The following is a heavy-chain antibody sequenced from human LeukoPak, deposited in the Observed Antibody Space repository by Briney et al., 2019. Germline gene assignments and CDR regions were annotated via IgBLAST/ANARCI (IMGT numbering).Heavy chain of an antibody. J-gene: IGHJ4*02. D-gene: IGHD3-10*01. CDR2: IIPIFGTA. Sequence: ASVKVSCKASGGTFSSYAINWVRQAPGQGLEWMGGIIPIFGTANYAQKFQGRVTITTDESTSTAYMELSSLRSEDTAVYYCASPWGFGETGWGQGTLVTVSS. CDR1: GGTFSSYA. V-gene: IGHV1-69*05. CDR3: ASPWGFGETG.